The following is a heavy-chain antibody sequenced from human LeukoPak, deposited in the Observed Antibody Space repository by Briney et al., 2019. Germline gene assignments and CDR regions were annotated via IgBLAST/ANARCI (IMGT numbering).Heavy chain of an antibody. D-gene: IGHD3-22*01. CDR2: ISGSGGST. V-gene: IGHV3-23*01. Sequence: PGGSLRLSCAASGFTFSGYAMSWVRQAPGKGLEWVSAISGSGGSTYYADSVKGRFTISRDNSKNTLYLQMNSLRAEDTAVYYCAKDEDSSGYYYFDYWGQGTLVTVSS. CDR3: AKDEDSSGYYYFDY. CDR1: GFTFSGYA. J-gene: IGHJ4*02.